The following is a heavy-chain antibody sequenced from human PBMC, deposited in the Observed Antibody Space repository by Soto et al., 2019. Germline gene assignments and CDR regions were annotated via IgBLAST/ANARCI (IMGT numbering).Heavy chain of an antibody. J-gene: IGHJ3*02. CDR2: IIPIFGTA. V-gene: IGHV1-69*13. D-gene: IGHD2-15*01. CDR3: ARDVYCSGGSCLPYDAFDI. CDR1: GVTFSSYA. Sequence: GASVKVSCKASGVTFSSYAISWVRQAPGQGLEWMGGIIPIFGTANYAQKFQGRVTITADESTSTAYMELSSLRSEDTAVYYCARDVYCSGGSCLPYDAFDIWGQGTMVTVSS.